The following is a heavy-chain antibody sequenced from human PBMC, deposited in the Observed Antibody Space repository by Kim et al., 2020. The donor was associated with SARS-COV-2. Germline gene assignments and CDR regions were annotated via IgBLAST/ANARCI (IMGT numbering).Heavy chain of an antibody. CDR2: INTNTGNP. CDR1: GYTFTSYA. V-gene: IGHV7-4-1*02. CDR3: ARDGKVPAAMLDSWNWAVGDYGMDV. J-gene: IGHJ6*02. D-gene: IGHD2-2*01. Sequence: ASVKVSCKASGYTFTSYAMNWVRQAPGQGLEWMGWINTNTGNPTYAQGFTGRFVFSLDTSVSTAYLQISSLKAEDTAVYYCARDGKVPAAMLDSWNWAVGDYGMDVWGQGTTVTVSS.